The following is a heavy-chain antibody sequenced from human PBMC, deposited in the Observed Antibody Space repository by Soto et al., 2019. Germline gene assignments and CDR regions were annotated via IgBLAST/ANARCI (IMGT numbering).Heavy chain of an antibody. CDR2: IFYSGST. V-gene: IGHV4-59*01. Sequence: SETLSLTCTVSGGSISNYYWSWIRQPPGRGLEWIGHIFYSGSTNYNPSLKSRVTISVDTSKNQFSLKLSSVTAADTAVYYCARQQWLVLNAFDIWGQGTMVTVS. D-gene: IGHD6-19*01. CDR3: ARQQWLVLNAFDI. J-gene: IGHJ3*02. CDR1: GGSISNYY.